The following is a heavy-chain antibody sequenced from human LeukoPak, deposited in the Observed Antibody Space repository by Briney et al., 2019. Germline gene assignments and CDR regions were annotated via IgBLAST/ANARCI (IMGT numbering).Heavy chain of an antibody. V-gene: IGHV1-18*01. D-gene: IGHD2-15*01. CDR2: ISAYNGNT. CDR3: ARDGDIVVVVAAIYYYYYGMDV. Sequence: ASVKVSCKASGYTFTSYGISWVRQAPGQGLEWMGWISAYNGNTNYAQKLRGRVTMTTDTSTSTAYMELRSLRSDDTAVYYCARDGDIVVVVAAIYYYYYGMDVWGQGTTVTVSS. J-gene: IGHJ6*02. CDR1: GYTFTSYG.